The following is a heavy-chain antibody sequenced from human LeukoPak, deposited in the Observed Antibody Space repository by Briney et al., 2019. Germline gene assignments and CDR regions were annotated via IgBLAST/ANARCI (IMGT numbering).Heavy chain of an antibody. V-gene: IGHV4-4*07. CDR1: GGSISSYY. CDR2: IYTSGST. Sequence: SETLSLTCTVSGGSISSYYWSWIRQPPGKGLEWFGRIYTSGSTNQNPSLKSRVTMSVDTSKNQFSLKLSSVTAADTAVYYCARDRPHYDSSGYTYWYFDLWGRGTLVTVSS. CDR3: ARDRPHYDSSGYTYWYFDL. D-gene: IGHD3-22*01. J-gene: IGHJ2*01.